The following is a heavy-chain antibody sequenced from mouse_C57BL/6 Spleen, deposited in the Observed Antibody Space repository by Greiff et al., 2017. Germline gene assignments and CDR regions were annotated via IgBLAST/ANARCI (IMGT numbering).Heavy chain of an antibody. D-gene: IGHD1-1*01. CDR1: GFNIKDDY. V-gene: IGHV14-4*01. CDR3: TYYGSSYGHYYAMDY. Sequence: VQLQQSGAELVRPGASVKLSCTASGFNIKDDYMHWVKQRPEQGLEWIGWIDPENGDTEYASKFPGQATITADPSSNPAYLQLSSLTSEDTAVYYCTYYGSSYGHYYAMDYWGQGTSVTVAS. CDR2: IDPENGDT. J-gene: IGHJ4*01.